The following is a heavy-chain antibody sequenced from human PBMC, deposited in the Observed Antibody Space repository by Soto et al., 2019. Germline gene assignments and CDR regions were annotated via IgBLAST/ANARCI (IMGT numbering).Heavy chain of an antibody. CDR3: AGGGTPSDY. D-gene: IGHD3-16*01. CDR2: ISAHNGNT. J-gene: IGHJ4*02. CDR1: GYTFTNFG. V-gene: IGHV1-18*01. Sequence: QVQLVQSGAEVKKPGASVKVSCKASGYTFTNFGISWVRQAPGQGLEWMGWISAHNGNTNYAQNFQGRVTMTTDTSKSKAYMELRSLRADDTAVYYSAGGGTPSDYWGQGTLVTVSS.